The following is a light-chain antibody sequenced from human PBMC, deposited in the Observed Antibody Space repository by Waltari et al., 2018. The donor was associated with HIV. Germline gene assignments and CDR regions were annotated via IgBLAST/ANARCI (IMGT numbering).Light chain of an antibody. CDR1: SSDIGGYNY. CDR3: SSYAGSNSWV. J-gene: IGLJ3*02. Sequence: QSALTQPPSASGSPGQSVTISCTGTSSDIGGYNYVSWYQQYPGKAPKVMIHEVNKRPSGVPVRFSGSKSGNTASLTVSGSQAEDEAYYYCSSYAGSNSWVFGGGTKLTVL. CDR2: EVN. V-gene: IGLV2-8*01.